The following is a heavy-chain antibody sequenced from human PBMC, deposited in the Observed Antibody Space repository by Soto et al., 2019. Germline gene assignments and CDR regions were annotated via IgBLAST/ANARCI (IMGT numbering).Heavy chain of an antibody. V-gene: IGHV1-24*01. CDR2: FDPEDGET. D-gene: IGHD3-10*01. CDR1: GYTLTELA. Sequence: ASVKVSCKVSGYTLTELAMHWVRQAPGKGLEWMGGFDPEDGETIYAQKFQGRVTMTEDTSTDTAYMELSSLRSEDTAVYYCATGSITMVRGVPIYYYYYGMDVWGQGTTVAVSS. CDR3: ATGSITMVRGVPIYYYYYGMDV. J-gene: IGHJ6*02.